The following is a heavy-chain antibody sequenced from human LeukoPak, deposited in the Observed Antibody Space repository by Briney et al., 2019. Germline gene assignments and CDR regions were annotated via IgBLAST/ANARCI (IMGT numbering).Heavy chain of an antibody. D-gene: IGHD4-17*01. CDR2: INPNSGGT. J-gene: IGHJ4*02. V-gene: IGHV1-2*02. CDR3: ARHDYGDYVGYFDY. Sequence: GASVKVSCKASGYTFTGYYKHWVRQAPGQGLEWMGWINPNSGGTNYAQKFQGRVTMTRDTSISTAYMELSRLRSDDTAVYYCARHDYGDYVGYFDYWGQGTLVTVSS. CDR1: GYTFTGYY.